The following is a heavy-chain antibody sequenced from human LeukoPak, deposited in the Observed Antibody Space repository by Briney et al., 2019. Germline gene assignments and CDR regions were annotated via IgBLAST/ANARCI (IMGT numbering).Heavy chain of an antibody. Sequence: GGSLRLSCAASGFTFSDYYMSWIRQAPGKGLEWVSYIISSSSYTNYADSVKGRFTISRDNAKNSLYLQMNSLRAEDTAVYYCASFEKGYGFGYWGQGTLVTVSS. CDR2: IISSSSYT. CDR3: ASFEKGYGFGY. CDR1: GFTFSDYY. V-gene: IGHV3-11*03. D-gene: IGHD5-18*01. J-gene: IGHJ4*02.